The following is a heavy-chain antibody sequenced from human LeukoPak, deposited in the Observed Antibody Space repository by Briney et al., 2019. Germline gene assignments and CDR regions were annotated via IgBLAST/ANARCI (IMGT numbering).Heavy chain of an antibody. J-gene: IGHJ4*02. Sequence: GGSLRLSCAASGFAFSSYAMSWVRLAPGKGPEWVSGISGTGSSPYYADSVQGRFTISRDTSKNTVYLQMNSLRAEDTAVYYCASWPGAWYGEDSWGQGTLVTVSS. CDR1: GFAFSSYA. CDR2: ISGTGSSP. V-gene: IGHV3-23*01. D-gene: IGHD3-10*01. CDR3: ASWPGAWYGEDS.